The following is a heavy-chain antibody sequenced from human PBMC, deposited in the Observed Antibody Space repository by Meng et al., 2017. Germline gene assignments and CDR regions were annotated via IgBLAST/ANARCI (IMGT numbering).Heavy chain of an antibody. CDR2: IGTAGDT. Sequence: GESLKISCAASGFTFSSYDMHWVRQATGKGLEWVSAIGTAGDTYYPGSVKGRFTISRENAKNSLYLQMNSLRAEDTAVYYCAKVTYYYDSSGLRPIEYFQHWGQGTLVTVSS. D-gene: IGHD3-22*01. CDR3: AKVTYYYDSSGLRPIEYFQH. J-gene: IGHJ1*01. CDR1: GFTFSSYD. V-gene: IGHV3-13*01.